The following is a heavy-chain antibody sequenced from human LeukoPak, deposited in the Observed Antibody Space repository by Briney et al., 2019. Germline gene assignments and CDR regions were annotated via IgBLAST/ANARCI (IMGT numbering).Heavy chain of an antibody. CDR1: GGSISSGDYY. Sequence: PSETLSLTCTVSGGSISSGDYYWSWIRQPPGKGLEWIGYIYYIGNTFYNPSLKSRVTITVDTSKNQFSLKLSSVTAADTAVYYCASAYCGGDCTPYWYFDLWGRGTLVTVSS. D-gene: IGHD2-21*02. V-gene: IGHV4-30-4*01. CDR2: IYYIGNT. CDR3: ASAYCGGDCTPYWYFDL. J-gene: IGHJ2*01.